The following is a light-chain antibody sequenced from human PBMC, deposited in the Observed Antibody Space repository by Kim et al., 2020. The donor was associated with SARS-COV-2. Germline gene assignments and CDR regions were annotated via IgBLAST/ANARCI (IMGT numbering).Light chain of an antibody. J-gene: IGLJ3*02. CDR2: KDS. Sequence: SYELTQPPPVSVSPGQTARITCSGDALPKQYAYWYQQKPGQAPVVVIHKDSERPSGIPERFSGSSSGTTVTVTISGVQAEDEADYYCQSTDSSGTYPLVFGGGTQLTVL. CDR3: QSTDSSGTYPLV. V-gene: IGLV3-25*03. CDR1: ALPKQY.